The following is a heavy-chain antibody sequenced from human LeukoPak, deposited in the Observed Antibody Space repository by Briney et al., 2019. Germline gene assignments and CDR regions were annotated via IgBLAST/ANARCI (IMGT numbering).Heavy chain of an antibody. J-gene: IGHJ4*02. Sequence: PSETLSLTCTVSGDSISSTNYCWGWLRQPPGEGLEWIGSICYSTTTYYKPSLKSRVTISVDTSKNQFSLKLTSVTAADTAVYYCGREHTPFDYWGQGTLVTVSS. V-gene: IGHV4-39*02. CDR1: GDSISSTNYC. D-gene: IGHD2-15*01. CDR2: ICYSTTT. CDR3: GREHTPFDY.